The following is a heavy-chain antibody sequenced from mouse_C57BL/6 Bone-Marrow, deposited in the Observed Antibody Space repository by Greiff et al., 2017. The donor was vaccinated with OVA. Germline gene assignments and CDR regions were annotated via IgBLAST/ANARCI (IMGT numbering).Heavy chain of an antibody. CDR3: ARPIYYYGSWFAY. Sequence: QVRLQQPGAELVKPGASVKLSCKASGYTFTSYWMPWVKQRPGQGLEWIGMIHPNSGSTNYNEKFKSKATLTVDKSSSTAYMQLSSLTSEDSAVYYCARPIYYYGSWFAYWGQGTLVTVSA. CDR2: IHPNSGST. J-gene: IGHJ3*01. V-gene: IGHV1-64*01. D-gene: IGHD1-1*01. CDR1: GYTFTSYW.